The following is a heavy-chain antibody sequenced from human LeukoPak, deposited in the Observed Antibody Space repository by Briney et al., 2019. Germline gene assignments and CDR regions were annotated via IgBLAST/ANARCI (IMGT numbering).Heavy chain of an antibody. CDR1: GGSISSYY. CDR2: IYYSGST. J-gene: IGHJ4*02. D-gene: IGHD5-24*01. Sequence: SETLSLTCTVSGGSISSYYWSWIRQPPGKGLKWIGYIYYSGSTNYNPSIKSRVTISVDTSKNQFSLKLSSVTAADTAVYYCARDTRGRWLQLDYWGQGTLVTVSS. CDR3: ARDTRGRWLQLDY. V-gene: IGHV4-59*01.